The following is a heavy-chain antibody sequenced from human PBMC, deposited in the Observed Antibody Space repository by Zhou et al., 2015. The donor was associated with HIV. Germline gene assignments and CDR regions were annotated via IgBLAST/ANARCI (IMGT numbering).Heavy chain of an antibody. CDR1: GGTFNNYA. D-gene: IGHD6-19*01. Sequence: QVQLVQSGAEVKRPGSSVKVSCKASGGTFNNYAINWVRQAPGQGLEWMGGINPMFGATNYAQKFQGRVTMTADESTRIAYMELSSLRSEDTAVYYCAAVLHPGSDSYYFDYWGQGTLFTVSS. CDR2: INPMFGAT. CDR3: AAVLHPGSDSYYFDY. V-gene: IGHV1-69*01. J-gene: IGHJ4*02.